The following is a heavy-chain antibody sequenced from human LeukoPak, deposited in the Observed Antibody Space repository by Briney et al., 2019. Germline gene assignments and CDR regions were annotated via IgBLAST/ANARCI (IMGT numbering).Heavy chain of an antibody. D-gene: IGHD6-13*01. J-gene: IGHJ6*02. V-gene: IGHV1-18*01. Sequence: ASVKVSCKASGYTFTNFGISWVRQAPGQGLEWMGWISAYDGNTNYAQRLQGRVTMTTDTSTSTAYMELRSLRSDDTAVYYCAREFDADSRGGYYYYGMDVWGQGTTVTVSS. CDR3: AREFDADSRGGYYYYGMDV. CDR2: ISAYDGNT. CDR1: GYTFTNFG.